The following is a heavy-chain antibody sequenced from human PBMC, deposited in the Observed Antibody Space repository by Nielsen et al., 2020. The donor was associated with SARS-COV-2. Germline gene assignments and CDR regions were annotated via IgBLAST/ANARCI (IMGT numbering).Heavy chain of an antibody. D-gene: IGHD2-2*02. V-gene: IGHV3-30*18. Sequence: WIRQPPGKGLEWVAVISYDGSNKYYADSVKGRFTISRDNSKNTLYLQMNSLRAEDTAVYYCAKDDCSSTSCYTYYYYYMDVWGKGTTVTVSS. CDR3: AKDDCSSTSCYTYYYYYMDV. CDR2: ISYDGSNK. J-gene: IGHJ6*03.